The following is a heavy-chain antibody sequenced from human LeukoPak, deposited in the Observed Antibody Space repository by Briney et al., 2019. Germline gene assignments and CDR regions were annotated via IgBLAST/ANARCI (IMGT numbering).Heavy chain of an antibody. CDR1: GFTFSNYA. J-gene: IGHJ4*02. Sequence: GGSLRLSCAASGFTFSNYAMRWVRQAPGKGLEWVSGISGSAGGTFYSDSVRGRFTISRDSPKNTLYLQMNSLRVEDTAVYYCTKDPLDYWGQGTLVTVSS. CDR3: TKDPLDY. V-gene: IGHV3-23*01. CDR2: ISGSAGGT.